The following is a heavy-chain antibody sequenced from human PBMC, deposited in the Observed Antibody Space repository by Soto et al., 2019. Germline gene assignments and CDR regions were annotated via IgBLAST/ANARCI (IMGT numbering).Heavy chain of an antibody. D-gene: IGHD2-15*01. CDR1: GGSISSSSYY. Sequence: QLQLQESGPGLVKPSETLSLTCTVSGGSISSSSYYWGWIRQPPGKGLEWIGSIYYRGSTYYNPSLKSRVTISVDTSKNQFSMKLSSVTAADTAVYYCARSPGGYCSGGSCPPVNWFDPWGQGTLVTVSS. V-gene: IGHV4-39*01. CDR2: IYYRGST. J-gene: IGHJ5*02. CDR3: ARSPGGYCSGGSCPPVNWFDP.